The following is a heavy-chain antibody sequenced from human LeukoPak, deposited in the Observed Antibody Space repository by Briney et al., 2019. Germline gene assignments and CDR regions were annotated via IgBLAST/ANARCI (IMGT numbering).Heavy chain of an antibody. CDR3: ARDGGYCSSSNCYLGV. V-gene: IGHV3-20*04. Sequence: GGSLRLSCAASGFTFDDYGMSWVRQAPGKGLEWVSGINWNGGSTGYADSVKGRFTISRDNAKNSLYLQMNSLRAEDTAVYYCARDGGYCSSSNCYLGVWGQGTVVTVSS. D-gene: IGHD2-2*01. CDR1: GFTFDDYG. CDR2: INWNGGST. J-gene: IGHJ3*01.